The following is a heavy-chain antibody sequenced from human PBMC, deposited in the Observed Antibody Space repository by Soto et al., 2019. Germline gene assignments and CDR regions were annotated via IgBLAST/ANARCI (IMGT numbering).Heavy chain of an antibody. V-gene: IGHV4-38-2*01. CDR1: GYSISSGYY. J-gene: IGHJ4*02. CDR2: IYQGGDT. CDR3: AIAAFPTGSHHFDS. Sequence: ASETLSLTCGVSGYSISSGYYWSWIRQPPGKGLEWIGSIYQGGDTYYNPSLNSPVTISVDTSNNHFSLRLDSVTAADTAVYYCAIAAFPTGSHHFDSRGQGLLVAVSS. D-gene: IGHD2-15*01.